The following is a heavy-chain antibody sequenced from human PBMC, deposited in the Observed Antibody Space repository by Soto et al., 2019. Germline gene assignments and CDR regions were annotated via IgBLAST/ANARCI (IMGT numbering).Heavy chain of an antibody. Sequence: GGSLRLSCAASGFTFSSYGMHWVRQAPGKGLEWVAVISYDGSNKYYADSVKGRFTISRDNSKNTLYLQMNSLRAEDTAVYYCAKSSNPALYYDFWSGYPPHPYYGMDVWGQGTTVTVSS. D-gene: IGHD3-3*01. CDR2: ISYDGSNK. CDR3: AKSSNPALYYDFWSGYPPHPYYGMDV. CDR1: GFTFSSYG. J-gene: IGHJ6*02. V-gene: IGHV3-30*18.